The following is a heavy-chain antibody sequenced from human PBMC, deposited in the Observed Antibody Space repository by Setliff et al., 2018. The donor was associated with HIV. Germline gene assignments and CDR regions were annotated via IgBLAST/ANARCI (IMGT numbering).Heavy chain of an antibody. Sequence: GGSLRLSCAASGFTLSSYGMHWVRQAPGKGLEWVAVIWYDGSNKYYADSVKGRFTISRDNSKNTLYLQMNSLRAEDTAVYYCAKEGTIAVAGAHYYYYYMDVWGKGTTVTVSS. V-gene: IGHV3-30*02. CDR3: AKEGTIAVAGAHYYYYYMDV. CDR1: GFTLSSYG. CDR2: IWYDGSNK. D-gene: IGHD6-19*01. J-gene: IGHJ6*03.